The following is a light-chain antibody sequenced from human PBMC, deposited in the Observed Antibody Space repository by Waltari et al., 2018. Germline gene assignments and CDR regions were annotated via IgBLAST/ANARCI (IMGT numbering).Light chain of an antibody. CDR3: QQYNNWRPWT. CDR2: CED. CDR1: EGVGSA. V-gene: IGKV3-15*01. Sequence: CKASEGVGSALPWCQREPGQAPRHHFSCEDTRGTGSPARFSGGGSGTEVTLTNSVLQYEDVAVDYWQQYNNWRPWTFCQGTKVEIK. J-gene: IGKJ1*01.